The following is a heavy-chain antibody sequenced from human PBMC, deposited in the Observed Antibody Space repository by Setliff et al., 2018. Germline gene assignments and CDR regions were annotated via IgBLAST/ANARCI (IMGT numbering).Heavy chain of an antibody. J-gene: IGHJ5*02. CDR3: ARDTPHDPVSSNWYRNWFDP. CDR2: IYTSGNT. D-gene: IGHD6-13*01. Sequence: PSETLSLTCTVSGGSISGYYWGWIRQPPGKGLEWIGNIYTSGNTNYNPSLKSRVSISLDTSKNQFSLNLNSVTAADTAVYFCARDTPHDPVSSNWYRNWFDPWGQGILVTVSS. V-gene: IGHV4-4*08. CDR1: GGSISGYY.